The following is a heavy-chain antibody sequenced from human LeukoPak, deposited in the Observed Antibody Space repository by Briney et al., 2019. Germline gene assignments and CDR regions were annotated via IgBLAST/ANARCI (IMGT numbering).Heavy chain of an antibody. J-gene: IGHJ6*02. CDR3: AAGHYDSSGYPRYYYYYYGMDV. D-gene: IGHD3-22*01. CDR1: GFTFTSSA. V-gene: IGHV1-58*02. Sequence: GASVKVSCKASGFTFTSSAMQWVRQARGQRLEWIGWIVVGSGNTNYAQKFQERVTITRDMSTSTAYMELSSLRSEDTAVYYCAAGHYDSSGYPRYYYYYYGMDVWGQGTTVTVSS. CDR2: IVVGSGNT.